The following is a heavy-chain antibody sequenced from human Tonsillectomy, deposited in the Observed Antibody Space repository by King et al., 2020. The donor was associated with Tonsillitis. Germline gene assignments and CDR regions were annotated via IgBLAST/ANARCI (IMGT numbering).Heavy chain of an antibody. J-gene: IGHJ5*01. CDR3: ARVIYDRSGYPDS. CDR1: GGSISSYY. V-gene: IGHV4-59*01. Sequence: QLQESGPGLVKPSETLSLTCTVSGGSISSYYGSWIRQTPGKGLEWIGYIYYNGGTNYNPSLKSRVTISVDTSKNQFSLKLNSVTAEDTAIYDCARVIYDRSGYPDSWGQGTLVTVFS. CDR2: IYYNGGT. D-gene: IGHD3-22*01.